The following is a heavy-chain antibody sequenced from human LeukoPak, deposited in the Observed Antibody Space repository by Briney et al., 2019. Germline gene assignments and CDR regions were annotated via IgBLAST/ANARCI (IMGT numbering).Heavy chain of an antibody. J-gene: IGHJ4*02. CDR3: ARPTN. CDR1: GFTFSSHW. Sequence: PGGSLRLSCAASGFTFSSHWMTWVRQAPGKGLEWVANIKEDGTRKNYMDSVKGRFTISRDNAKNSLYLQMSGLRAEDTAVYYCARPTNWGQGTLVTVSS. V-gene: IGHV3-7*03. CDR2: IKEDGTRK. D-gene: IGHD1-26*01.